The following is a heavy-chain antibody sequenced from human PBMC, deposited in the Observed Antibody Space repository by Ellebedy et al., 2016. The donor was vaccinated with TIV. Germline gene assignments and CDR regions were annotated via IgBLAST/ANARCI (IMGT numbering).Heavy chain of an antibody. CDR2: ISVNGDRT. CDR3: ARDLAGGSGRFDP. V-gene: IGHV3-23*01. CDR1: GFTFSSYA. J-gene: IGHJ5*02. D-gene: IGHD3-10*01. Sequence: GESLKISCAASGFTFSSYAMSWVRQAPGKGLEWVSAISVNGDRTYYADSVKGRFTISRDNSMDTLHLQMSSLRAEDTAVYYCARDLAGGSGRFDPWGQGTLVTVSS.